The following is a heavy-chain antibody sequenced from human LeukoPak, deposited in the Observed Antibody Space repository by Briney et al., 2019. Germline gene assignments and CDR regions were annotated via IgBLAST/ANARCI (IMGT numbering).Heavy chain of an antibody. J-gene: IGHJ5*02. CDR3: AREFHP. CDR2: IYYSGST. Sequence: SETLSLTCTVSGGSIRSYYWSWIRQPPGKGLEWIGQIYYSGSTYYNPSLKSRVTISLDTSKSQFSLKLTSVTAADTAVYYCAREFHPWGQGTLVSVSS. CDR1: GGSIRSYY. V-gene: IGHV4-59*01.